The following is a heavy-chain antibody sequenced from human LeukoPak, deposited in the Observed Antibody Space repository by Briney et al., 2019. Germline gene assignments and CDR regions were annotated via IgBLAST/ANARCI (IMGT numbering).Heavy chain of an antibody. CDR3: ARAHSYSSSWYHYFDY. Sequence: GGSLRLSCAASGFTFSSYGMHWVRQAPGKGLEWVAVISYDGSNKYYADSVKGRFTISRDNSKNTLYLQMNSLRAEDTAVYYCARAHSYSSSWYHYFDYWGQGTLVTVSS. CDR2: ISYDGSNK. V-gene: IGHV3-30*19. D-gene: IGHD6-13*01. CDR1: GFTFSSYG. J-gene: IGHJ4*02.